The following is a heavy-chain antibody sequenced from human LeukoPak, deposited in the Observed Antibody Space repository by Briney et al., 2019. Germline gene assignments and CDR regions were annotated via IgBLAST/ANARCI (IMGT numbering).Heavy chain of an antibody. CDR2: ISSNGGST. CDR3: ARVYGGSYEDY. Sequence: GGSLRLSCAASGFTFSSYAMHWVRQAPGKGLEYVSAISSNGGSTYYTNSVKGRFTISRDNSKNTLYLQMGSLRAEDMAVYYCARVYGGSYEDYWGQGTLVTVSS. V-gene: IGHV3-64*01. CDR1: GFTFSSYA. J-gene: IGHJ4*02. D-gene: IGHD1-26*01.